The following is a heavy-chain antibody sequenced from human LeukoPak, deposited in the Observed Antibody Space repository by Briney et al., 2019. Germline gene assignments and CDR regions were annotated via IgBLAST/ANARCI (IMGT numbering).Heavy chain of an antibody. CDR1: GGSISSGDDY. CDR2: IYYSGST. CDR3: ARVADYYDSSGYYFDAFDI. Sequence: SQTLSLTCTVSGGSISSGDDYWGWIRQPPGKGLEWIGYIYYSGSTYYNPSLKSRVTISVDTSKNQFSLKLSSVTAADTAVYYCARVADYYDSSGYYFDAFDIWGQGTMVTVSS. J-gene: IGHJ3*02. D-gene: IGHD3-22*01. V-gene: IGHV4-30-4*08.